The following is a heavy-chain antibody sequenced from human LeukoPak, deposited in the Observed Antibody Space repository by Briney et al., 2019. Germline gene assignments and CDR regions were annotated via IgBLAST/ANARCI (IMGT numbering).Heavy chain of an antibody. CDR1: GYTFTGYY. D-gene: IGHD3-10*01. V-gene: IGHV1-2*06. CDR3: AGGPGSGSLAGN. CDR2: INPNSGGT. J-gene: IGHJ4*02. Sequence: ASVKVSCKASGYTFTGYYMHWVRQAPGQGLEWMGRINPNSGGTNYAQKFQGRVTMTRDTSISTAYVELSRLRSDDTTVYYCAGGPGSGSLAGNWGQGTLVTVSS.